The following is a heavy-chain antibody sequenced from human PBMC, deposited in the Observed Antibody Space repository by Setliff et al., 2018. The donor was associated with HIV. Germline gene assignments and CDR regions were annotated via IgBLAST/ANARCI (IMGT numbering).Heavy chain of an antibody. V-gene: IGHV3-23*01. CDR2: IGGSTGST. J-gene: IGHJ6*03. Sequence: PGGSLRLSCAASGFTFSSYAMSWVRQAPGKGLEWVSAIGGSTGSTYYADSVKGRFTISTDNSKNTLYLQMNSLRAEDTAVYYCAKHECSGGCYYYMDVWGKGIMVTVSS. D-gene: IGHD2-15*01. CDR1: GFTFSSYA. CDR3: AKHECSGGCYYYMDV.